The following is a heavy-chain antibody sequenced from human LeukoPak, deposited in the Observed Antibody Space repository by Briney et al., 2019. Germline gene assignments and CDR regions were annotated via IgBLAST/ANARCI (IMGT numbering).Heavy chain of an antibody. D-gene: IGHD3-10*01. Sequence: ASETLSLTCTVSGGSISSYYWSWIRQPPGKGLEWIGYIYYSGSTNYNPSLKSRVTISVDTSKNQFSLKLSSVTAADTAVYYCATFRFGEFPFDYWGQGTLVTVSS. CDR1: GGSISSYY. CDR3: ATFRFGEFPFDY. J-gene: IGHJ4*02. CDR2: IYYSGST. V-gene: IGHV4-59*01.